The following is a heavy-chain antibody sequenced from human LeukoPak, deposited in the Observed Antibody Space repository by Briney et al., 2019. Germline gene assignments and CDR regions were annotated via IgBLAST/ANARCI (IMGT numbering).Heavy chain of an antibody. Sequence: ASVKVSCKASGYTFTSYYMHWVRQAPGQGLEWMGIINPSGGSTSYAQKFQGRVTITADESTSTAYMELSSLRSEDTAVYYCARDPLRGGSGYRAFDYWGQGTLVTVSS. CDR1: GYTFTSYY. D-gene: IGHD3-3*01. CDR3: ARDPLRGGSGYRAFDY. CDR2: INPSGGST. V-gene: IGHV1-46*01. J-gene: IGHJ4*02.